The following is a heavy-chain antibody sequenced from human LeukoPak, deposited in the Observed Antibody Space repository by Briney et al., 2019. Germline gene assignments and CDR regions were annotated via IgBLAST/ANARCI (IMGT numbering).Heavy chain of an antibody. CDR3: ARPGGYYYDRSGSGGAFDI. D-gene: IGHD3-22*01. CDR2: INPSGGST. CDR1: GYTFTSYY. Sequence: ASVKVSCKASGYTFTSYYMHWVRQAPGQGLEWMGIINPSGGSTSYAQKFQGRVTMTRDMSKSTVYMELSRLRFEGAAGDDCARPGGYYYDRSGSGGAFDIWGQGTTVTVSS. J-gene: IGHJ6*02. V-gene: IGHV1-46*01.